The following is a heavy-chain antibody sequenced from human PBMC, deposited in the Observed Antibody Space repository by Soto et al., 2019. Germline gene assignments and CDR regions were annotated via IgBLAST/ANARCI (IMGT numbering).Heavy chain of an antibody. V-gene: IGHV1-2*04. D-gene: IGHD3-10*01. Sequence: QVQLVQSGAEVKKPGASVKVSCKASGYRFIDYYIHWVRQAPGQGLEWMGWINPKSGGTNSAQKFHNWVTMTRDTSISTAYMELNRLKSDDTAIYYCARDVARVHSYAMDVWGQGTTVTVSS. CDR2: INPKSGGT. J-gene: IGHJ6*02. CDR3: ARDVARVHSYAMDV. CDR1: GYRFIDYY.